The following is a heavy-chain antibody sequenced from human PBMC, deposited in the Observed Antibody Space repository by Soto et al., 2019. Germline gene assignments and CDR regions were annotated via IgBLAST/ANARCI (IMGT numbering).Heavy chain of an antibody. Sequence: QVQLQESGPGLVKPSQTLSLTCTVSGGSISSGGYYWSWIRQHPGKGLEWIGYIYYSGTTYYTYYNPSIKSRVTISVDTSKNQFSLKLSSVTAADTAVYYCARDPLTWGQGTLVTVSS. CDR3: ARDPLT. J-gene: IGHJ4*02. CDR1: GGSISSGGYY. V-gene: IGHV4-31*03. CDR2: IYYSGTTYYT.